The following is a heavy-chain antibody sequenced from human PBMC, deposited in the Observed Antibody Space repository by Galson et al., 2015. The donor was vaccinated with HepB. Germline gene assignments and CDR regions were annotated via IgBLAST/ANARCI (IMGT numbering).Heavy chain of an antibody. V-gene: IGHV3-23*01. D-gene: IGHD6-6*01. Sequence: SLRLSCAASGFSFSGYAMTWVRQAPGKGLECVSVISGSGVITYYADSVRGRFTISRDNSENALYLQMNSLRAKDTAIYYCARARRGYSSSSADYWGQGTLVTVSS. CDR2: ISGSGVIT. CDR3: ARARRGYSSSSADY. CDR1: GFSFSGYA. J-gene: IGHJ4*02.